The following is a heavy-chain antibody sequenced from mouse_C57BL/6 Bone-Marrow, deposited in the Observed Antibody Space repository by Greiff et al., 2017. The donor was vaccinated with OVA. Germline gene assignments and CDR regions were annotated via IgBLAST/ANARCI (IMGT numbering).Heavy chain of an antibody. CDR2: ISYDGSN. Sequence: ESGPGLVKPSQSLSLTCSVTGYSITSGYYWNWIRQFPGNKLEWMGYISYDGSNNYNPSLKNRISITRDTSKNQFFLKLNSVTTEDTATYYCAREGTGPFAYWGQGTLVTVSA. CDR1: GYSITSGYY. D-gene: IGHD4-1*01. V-gene: IGHV3-6*01. J-gene: IGHJ3*01. CDR3: AREGTGPFAY.